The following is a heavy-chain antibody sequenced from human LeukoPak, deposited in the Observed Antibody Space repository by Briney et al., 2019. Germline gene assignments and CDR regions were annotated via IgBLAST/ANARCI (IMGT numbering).Heavy chain of an antibody. V-gene: IGHV1-2*06. CDR1: GYTFTNYY. CDR3: ATGILTGFDN. Sequence: ASVKLSCKASGYTFTNYYMHWVRQAPGQGLEWMGRINPKSGGTSYAQKFEGGVTMTRDTSISTVYMEFSRLTSDDTAMYYCATGILTGFDNWGQRTLVTVSS. J-gene: IGHJ4*02. CDR2: INPKSGGT. D-gene: IGHD3-9*01.